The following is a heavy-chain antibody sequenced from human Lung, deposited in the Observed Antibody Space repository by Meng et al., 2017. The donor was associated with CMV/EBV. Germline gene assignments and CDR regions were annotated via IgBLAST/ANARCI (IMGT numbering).Heavy chain of an antibody. CDR2: INPGDSDT. Sequence: GEXXKISCKYSGYSFTNCWIGWVRQMPGKGLEWMGIINPGDSDTQYRSSFQGQVTISADKSINTAYLQWGSLKASDTAMYYCAIRWRFGNGAYFEYWGQGEXVNGSS. CDR3: AIRWRFGNGAYFEY. CDR1: GYSFTNCW. J-gene: IGHJ4*02. V-gene: IGHV5-51*01. D-gene: IGHD2-8*01.